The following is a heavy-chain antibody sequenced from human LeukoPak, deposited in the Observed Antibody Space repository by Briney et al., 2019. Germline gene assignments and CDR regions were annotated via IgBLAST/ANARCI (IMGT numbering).Heavy chain of an antibody. J-gene: IGHJ3*02. CDR1: GYSFTSYW. CDR2: IYPGDSDT. V-gene: IGHV5-51*01. CDR3: ARQIRSLGLANYDAFDI. D-gene: IGHD1-7*01. Sequence: GESLKISCKGSGYSFTSYWIGWVRQMPGKGLEWMGIIYPGDSDTRYSPSFQGQVTISADKSISTAYLQWSSLKASDTAMYYCARQIRSLGLANYDAFDIWGQGTMVTVSS.